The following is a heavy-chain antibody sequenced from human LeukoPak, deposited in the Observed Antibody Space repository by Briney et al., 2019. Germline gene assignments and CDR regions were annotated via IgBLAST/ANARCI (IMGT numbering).Heavy chain of an antibody. CDR1: GYSISTSYY. CDR3: ARAGYGDSDSDY. CDR2: IYHSGNT. Sequence: SGSLSLTCAVSGYSISTSYYCGWIRQPPGKGLEWIGSIYHSGNTSYNPSLQSRVTISVDTSRHQFSFKLNSVTAADTAVYYCARAGYGDSDSDYWGQGTLATVSS. D-gene: IGHD4-17*01. J-gene: IGHJ4*02. V-gene: IGHV4-38-2*01.